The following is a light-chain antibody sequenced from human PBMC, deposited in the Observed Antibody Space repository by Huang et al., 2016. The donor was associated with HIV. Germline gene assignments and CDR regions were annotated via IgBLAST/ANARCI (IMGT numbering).Light chain of an antibody. V-gene: IGKV1-39*01. J-gene: IGKJ4*01. CDR3: QQSYSTPLT. CDR1: QSISSH. CDR2: AAS. Sequence: DIQMTQSPSSLSASVGDRVTITCRASQSISSHLNWYQQKPGKAPKLLIYAASSLQSGVPSRFSGSGSGTDFTLTVSNLQPEDFAAYYCQQSYSTPLTFGRGTKVEIK.